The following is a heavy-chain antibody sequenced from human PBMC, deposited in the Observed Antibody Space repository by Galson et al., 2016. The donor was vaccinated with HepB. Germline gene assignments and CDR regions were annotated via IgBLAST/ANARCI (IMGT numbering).Heavy chain of an antibody. CDR1: GFTFSNYW. CDR2: INGDGSST. J-gene: IGHJ6*02. CDR3: ARGQTSFYYYYALDV. Sequence: SLRLSCAASGFTFSNYWMNWIRQAPGKGLEWVSRINGDGSSTTYADSVRGRSIISRDNAKNTLYLQMNSLRSEDTAVYYCARGQTSFYYYYALDVWGQGTTVTVSS. V-gene: IGHV3-74*01.